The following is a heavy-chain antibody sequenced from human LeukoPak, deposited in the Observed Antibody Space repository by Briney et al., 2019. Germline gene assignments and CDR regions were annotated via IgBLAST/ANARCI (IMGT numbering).Heavy chain of an antibody. Sequence: GGSLRLSCAASGFTFSNYAMSWVRQAPGKGLEWVSGISWNSGSIGYADSVKGRFTISRDNAKNSLYLQMNSLRAEDTALYYCAKDRRAYCGGDCYSYYWGQGTLVTVSS. CDR1: GFTFSNYA. V-gene: IGHV3-9*01. D-gene: IGHD2-21*02. J-gene: IGHJ4*02. CDR3: AKDRRAYCGGDCYSYY. CDR2: ISWNSGSI.